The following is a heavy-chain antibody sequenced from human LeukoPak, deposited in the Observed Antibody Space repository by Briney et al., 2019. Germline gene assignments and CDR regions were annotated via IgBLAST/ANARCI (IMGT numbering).Heavy chain of an antibody. CDR1: GLTFSSSD. CDR3: ANFDH. Sequence: GGSLRLSCTVSGLTFSSSDIHWVRRAPGKGLEWVATIKSDGSNEYSADSVKGRFTISIDNSWNIAYLQMNNLRAEDTAVYYCANFDHWGQGTLVAVS. V-gene: IGHV3-30*02. CDR2: IKSDGSNE. J-gene: IGHJ4*02.